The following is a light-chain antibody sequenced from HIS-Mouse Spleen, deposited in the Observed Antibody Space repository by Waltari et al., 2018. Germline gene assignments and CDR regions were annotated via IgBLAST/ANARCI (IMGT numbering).Light chain of an antibody. CDR3: QQLNSYPPT. Sequence: DIQLTQSHSFLSASVGHRITITCRASQGISSYLAWYQQKPGKAPKLLIYAASTLQSGVPSRFSGSGSGTEFTLTISSLQPEDFATYYCQQLNSYPPTFGQGTKVEIK. CDR1: QGISSY. J-gene: IGKJ1*01. V-gene: IGKV1-9*01. CDR2: AAS.